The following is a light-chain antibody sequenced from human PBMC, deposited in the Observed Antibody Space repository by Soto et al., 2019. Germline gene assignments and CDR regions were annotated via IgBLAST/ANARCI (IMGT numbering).Light chain of an antibody. CDR3: SSHTISSVLQV. CDR2: GVS. CDR1: ISDFVVYNY. J-gene: IGLJ1*01. Sequence: LTQPACVCGSPGQSMTISCTGTISDFVVYNYVSWYQQHPGKAPKLMIYGVSNRPSGVSNRFSGSKSGNTASLTISGLQADDEADYYCSSHTISSVLQVFGTGTKVTVL. V-gene: IGLV2-14*01.